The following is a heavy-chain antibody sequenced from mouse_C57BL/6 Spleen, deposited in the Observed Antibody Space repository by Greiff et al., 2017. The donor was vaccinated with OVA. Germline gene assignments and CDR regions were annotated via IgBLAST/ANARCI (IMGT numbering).Heavy chain of an antibody. V-gene: IGHV14-4*01. CDR3: TTDYACFAY. CDR2: IDPENGDT. J-gene: IGHJ3*01. D-gene: IGHD2-4*01. Sequence: EVQLQQSGAELVRPGASVKLSCTASGFNIKDDYMHWVKQRPEQGLEWIGWIDPENGDTEYASKFQGKATITADPSSNTAYLHLSLLTSEVTAVYSFTTDYACFAYWGQGTLVTVSA. CDR1: GFNIKDDY.